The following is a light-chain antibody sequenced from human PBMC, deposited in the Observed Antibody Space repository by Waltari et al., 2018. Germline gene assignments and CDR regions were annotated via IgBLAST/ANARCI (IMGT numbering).Light chain of an antibody. J-gene: IGKJ4*01. CDR2: AAS. CDR3: QKFNTYPLS. V-gene: IGKV1-9*01. CDR1: QDIRDY. Sequence: DIQLTQSPSSLSASVGDRVTITCRASQDIRDYLAWYQVRPGRAPKLLICAASKLQSGVPSRFSGRRSGTDFTLTISGLHPEDFATYYCQKFNTYPLSFGGGTKVEIK.